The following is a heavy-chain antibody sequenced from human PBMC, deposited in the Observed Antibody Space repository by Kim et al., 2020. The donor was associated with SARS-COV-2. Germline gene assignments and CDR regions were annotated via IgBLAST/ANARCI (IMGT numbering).Heavy chain of an antibody. CDR3: ARDRTARYGVPHAKDS. CDR2: ISYDGTIE. Sequence: GGSLRLSCAASGFIFSNYGMHWVRQAPGKGLEWVAVISYDGTIEYYADSVKGRFTVSRDDSKNTLSLQMDSLRAEDTAVYYCARDRTARYGVPHAKDSWG. CDR1: GFIFSNYG. V-gene: IGHV3-30*03. J-gene: IGHJ5*01. D-gene: IGHD4-17*01.